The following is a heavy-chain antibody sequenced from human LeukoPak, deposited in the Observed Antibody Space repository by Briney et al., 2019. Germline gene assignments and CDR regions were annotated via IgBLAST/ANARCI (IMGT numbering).Heavy chain of an antibody. CDR2: IDNDGHGL. CDR1: GFTFSGYW. V-gene: IGHV3-74*03. D-gene: IGHD3-3*01. CDR3: ATGGGWVPSFGVVTHIDV. Sequence: QPGGSLRLSCAASGFTFSGYWMHWVRQGPEKGLELVSRIDNDGHGLLYADSVKGRFTTSRDNAKNTLYLQMNSLRFEDTAVYYCATGGGWVPSFGVVTHIDVWGKGTTVTVSS. J-gene: IGHJ6*03.